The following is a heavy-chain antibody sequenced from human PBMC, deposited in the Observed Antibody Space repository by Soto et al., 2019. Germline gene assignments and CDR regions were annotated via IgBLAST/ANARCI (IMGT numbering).Heavy chain of an antibody. D-gene: IGHD1-7*01. J-gene: IGHJ6*02. V-gene: IGHV3-33*01. Sequence: SLRLSCAASGFTFSSYGMHWVRQAPGKGLEWVAVIWYDGSNKYYADSVKGRFTISRDNSKNTLYLQMNSLRAEDTAVYYCARFITGTTNYYYYYGMHVWGQGTTATVTS. CDR3: ARFITGTTNYYYYYGMHV. CDR1: GFTFSSYG. CDR2: IWYDGSNK.